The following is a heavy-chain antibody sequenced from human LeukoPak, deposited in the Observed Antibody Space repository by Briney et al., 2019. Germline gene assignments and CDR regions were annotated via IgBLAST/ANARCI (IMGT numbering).Heavy chain of an antibody. CDR1: GYNFISYY. CDR3: AREDVVLVDAVRYYYYGMDV. Sequence: ASVKVSCEASGYNFISYYMHWVRQAPGQGLEWMGIINPSGGSTSYAQKFQDRVTMTRDTSTSTVYMELSSLKSEDTAVYYCAREDVVLVDAVRYYYYGMDVWGQGTTVTVSS. J-gene: IGHJ6*02. CDR2: INPSGGST. D-gene: IGHD2-8*01. V-gene: IGHV1-46*01.